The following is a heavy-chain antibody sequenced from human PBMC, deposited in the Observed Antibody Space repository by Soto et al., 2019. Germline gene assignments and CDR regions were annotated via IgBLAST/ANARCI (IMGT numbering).Heavy chain of an antibody. CDR3: ARGVNGYSDY. Sequence: PSETLSLTCVVSGYSISNGYFWGWIRQPPGKGLEWVGSIYHNGKTNYNPSLKTRLTISVDTSKNQFSLKLSSVTAADTAVYYCARGVNGYSDYWGQGTLVTVSS. CDR2: IYHNGKT. D-gene: IGHD5-18*01. CDR1: GYSISNGYF. J-gene: IGHJ4*02. V-gene: IGHV4-38-2*01.